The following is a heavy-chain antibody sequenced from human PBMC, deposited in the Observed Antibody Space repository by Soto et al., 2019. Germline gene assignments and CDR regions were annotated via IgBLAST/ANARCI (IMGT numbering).Heavy chain of an antibody. V-gene: IGHV4-31*03. CDR3: ARTPGY. CDR1: GGSISSGGYY. J-gene: IGHJ4*02. CDR2: IYYSGST. Sequence: QVQLQESGPGLVKPSQTLSLTCTVSGGSISSGGYYWSWIRQHPGKGLEWIGYIYYSGSTYYNPSPXGXXTTSVDPSESQCSLKLSSVTAADTAVSYCARTPGYWGQGTLVTVSS.